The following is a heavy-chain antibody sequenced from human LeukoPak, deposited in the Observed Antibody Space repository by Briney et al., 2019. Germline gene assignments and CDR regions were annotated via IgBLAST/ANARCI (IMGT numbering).Heavy chain of an antibody. V-gene: IGHV4-59*12. J-gene: IGHJ4*02. CDR3: AKDKNVLRYFDWLYSPEYYFDY. CDR1: GGSISNYY. D-gene: IGHD3-9*01. Sequence: SETLSLTCTVFGGSISNYYWSWIRQPPGKGLEWIGNIYYSGSTNYNPSLKSRVKISVDTSKNQFSLKLSSVTAADTAVYYCAKDKNVLRYFDWLYSPEYYFDYWGQGTLVTVSS. CDR2: IYYSGST.